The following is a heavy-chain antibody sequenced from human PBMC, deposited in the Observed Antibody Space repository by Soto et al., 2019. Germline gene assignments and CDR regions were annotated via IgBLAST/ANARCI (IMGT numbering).Heavy chain of an antibody. CDR1: GGTFSSYT. V-gene: IGHV1-69*02. Sequence: QVQLVQSGAEVKKPGSSVKVSCKASGGTFSSYTISWVRQAPGQGLEWMGRIIPILGIANYAQKFQGRVTITADKSTSTAYRELSSLRSEDTAVYYCARVVVPATEPYGMDVWGQGTTVTVSS. D-gene: IGHD2-2*01. CDR3: ARVVVPATEPYGMDV. CDR2: IIPILGIA. J-gene: IGHJ6*02.